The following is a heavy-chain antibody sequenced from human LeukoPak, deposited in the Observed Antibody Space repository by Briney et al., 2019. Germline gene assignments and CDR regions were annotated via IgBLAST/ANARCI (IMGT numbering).Heavy chain of an antibody. CDR1: GFTFSSYG. V-gene: IGHV3-30*03. Sequence: GGSLRLSCAASGFTFSSYGMHWVRQAPGKGLEWVAVISYDGSNKYYADSVKGLFTISRDNSKNTLYLQMNSLRAEDTAVYYCASAKGYGDCFDYWGQGTLVTVSS. J-gene: IGHJ4*02. CDR3: ASAKGYGDCFDY. CDR2: ISYDGSNK. D-gene: IGHD4-17*01.